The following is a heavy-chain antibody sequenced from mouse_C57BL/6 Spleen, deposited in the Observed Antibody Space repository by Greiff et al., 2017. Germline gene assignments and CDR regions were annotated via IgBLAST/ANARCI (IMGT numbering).Heavy chain of an antibody. J-gene: IGHJ2*01. CDR2: IYPSDSET. D-gene: IGHD2-3*01. Sequence: QVQLQQPGAELVRPGSSVKLSCKASGYTFTSYWMDWVKQRPGQGLEWIGNIYPSDSETHYNQKFKDKATLTVDKSSSTAYMQLSSLTSEDSAVYYCARSERLLRYFDYWGQGTTLTVSS. V-gene: IGHV1-61*01. CDR3: ARSERLLRYFDY. CDR1: GYTFTSYW.